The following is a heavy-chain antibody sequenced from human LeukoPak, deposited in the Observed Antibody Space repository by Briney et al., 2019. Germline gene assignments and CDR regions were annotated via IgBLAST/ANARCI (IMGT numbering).Heavy chain of an antibody. V-gene: IGHV1-24*01. J-gene: IGHJ4*02. Sequence: ASMTVSCKVSGYTLTELSMHWVRQAPGKGLEWMGGFDPEDGETIYAQKFQGRVTMTEDTSTDTAYVELSSLRSEDTAVYYCATGPRYFDWLDWDWGQGTLVTVSS. CDR3: ATGPRYFDWLDWD. CDR1: GYTLTELS. D-gene: IGHD3-9*01. CDR2: FDPEDGET.